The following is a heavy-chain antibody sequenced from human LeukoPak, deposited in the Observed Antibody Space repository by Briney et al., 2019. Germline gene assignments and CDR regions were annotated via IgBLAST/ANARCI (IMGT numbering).Heavy chain of an antibody. J-gene: IGHJ4*02. CDR2: IESPRDI. V-gene: IGHV3-13*01. CDR1: GFDVKSHD. CDR3: AKVRRSVAYDY. Sequence: GGSLRLSCAASGFDVKSHDIHWVRQPIGKGLEWVSSIESPRDIYYAGSVKGRFTIPREDAENSVYLQMSNLRVEDTAIYYCAKVRRSVAYDYWGRGTLVTVSS.